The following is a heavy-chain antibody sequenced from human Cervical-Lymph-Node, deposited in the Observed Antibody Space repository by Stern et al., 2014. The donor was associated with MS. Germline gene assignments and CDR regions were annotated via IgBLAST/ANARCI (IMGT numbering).Heavy chain of an antibody. D-gene: IGHD6-19*01. Sequence: EVQLVQSGGGLVQPGGALRLSRAAPGFQFGDHAMQGVRQSPTKGLEWVAGISWNSGAIAYSASVKGRFTISRDNAKNSLFLQMNSLRPEDTALYYCVKDVDSSIAVSFDYWGQGTQVTVSS. V-gene: IGHV3-9*01. J-gene: IGHJ4*02. CDR3: VKDVDSSIAVSFDY. CDR2: ISWNSGAI. CDR1: GFQFGDHA.